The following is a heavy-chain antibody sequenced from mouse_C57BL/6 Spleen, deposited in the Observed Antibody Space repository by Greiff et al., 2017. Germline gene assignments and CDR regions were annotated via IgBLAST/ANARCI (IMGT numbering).Heavy chain of an antibody. CDR1: GYAFSSYW. CDR3: ARDYYGSAWFAY. CDR2: IYPGDGDT. D-gene: IGHD1-1*01. Sequence: VQLVESGAELVKPGASVKISCKASGYAFSSYWMNWVKQRPGKGLEWIGQIYPGDGDTNYNGKFKGKATLTADKSSSTAYMQLSSLTSEDSAVYFCARDYYGSAWFAYWGQGTLVTVSA. J-gene: IGHJ3*01. V-gene: IGHV1-80*01.